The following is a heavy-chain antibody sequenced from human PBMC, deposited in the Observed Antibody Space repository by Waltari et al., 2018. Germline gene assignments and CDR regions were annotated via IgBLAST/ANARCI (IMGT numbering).Heavy chain of an antibody. J-gene: IGHJ4*02. CDR2: INMGGTIT. CDR1: GFTFSNYW. V-gene: IGHV3-74*01. CDR3: VLYSSEFLGDC. D-gene: IGHD6-25*01. Sequence: QLVESGGGLVQPGGSLRLYCAASGFTFSNYWMHWVRQARGKGLVSVAHINMGGTITNYPDSVKGRFTISRDNAKNTLFLQMNSLRAEDTAVYYCVLYSSEFLGDCWGQGTLVTVSS.